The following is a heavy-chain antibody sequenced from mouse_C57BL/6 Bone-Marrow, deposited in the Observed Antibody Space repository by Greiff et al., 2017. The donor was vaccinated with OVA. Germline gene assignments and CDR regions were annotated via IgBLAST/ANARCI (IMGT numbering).Heavy chain of an antibody. D-gene: IGHD1-1*01. V-gene: IGHV1-72*01. Sequence: VQLQQPGAELVKPGASVKMSCKASGYTFTSYWITWVKQRPGRGLEWIGRIDPNSGGTKYNEKFKSKATLTVDKPSSTAYMQLSSLTSEDSAVYYCAREDTTVVRYFDVWGTGTTVTVSS. CDR2: IDPNSGGT. J-gene: IGHJ1*03. CDR3: AREDTTVVRYFDV. CDR1: GYTFTSYW.